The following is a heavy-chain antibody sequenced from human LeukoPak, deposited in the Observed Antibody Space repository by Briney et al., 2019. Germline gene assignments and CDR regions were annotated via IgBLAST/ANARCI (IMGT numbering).Heavy chain of an antibody. CDR2: INQDGTEK. V-gene: IGHV3-7*01. J-gene: IGHJ5*02. CDR3: AKEERSGYDFPHPYNWFDP. CDR1: GFTFTTYW. Sequence: GESLRLSCAASGFTFTTYWMSWVRQLPGKGLEWVANINQDGTEKYYVDSVKGRFTISRDNSKNTLYLQMNSLRAEDTAVYYCAKEERSGYDFPHPYNWFDPWGQGTLVTVSS. D-gene: IGHD5-12*01.